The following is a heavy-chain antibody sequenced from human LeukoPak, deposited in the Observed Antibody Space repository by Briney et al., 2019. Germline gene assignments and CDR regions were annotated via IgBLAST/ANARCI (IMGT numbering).Heavy chain of an antibody. CDR1: GYTFTGYY. Sequence: GASVKVSCKASGYTFTGYYMHWVRQAPGQGLEWMGWINPNSGGTIYAQKFQGRVTMTEDTSTDTAYMELSSLRSEDTAVYYCATWSTRGYYYYMDVWGKGTTVTVSS. D-gene: IGHD2-8*01. CDR3: ATWSTRGYYYYMDV. V-gene: IGHV1-2*02. CDR2: INPNSGGT. J-gene: IGHJ6*03.